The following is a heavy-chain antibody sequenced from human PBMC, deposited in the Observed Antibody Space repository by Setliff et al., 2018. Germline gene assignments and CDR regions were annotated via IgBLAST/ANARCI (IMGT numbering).Heavy chain of an antibody. J-gene: IGHJ2*01. CDR2: IDPIFCTA. CDR3: ARDQTPGDVRIVVVSLDRYFDL. D-gene: IGHD3-22*01. V-gene: IGHV1-69*05. CDR1: GYTFTSYL. Sequence: GASVKVSCKASGYTFTSYLIHWVRQEPGQGIEWMGIIDPIFCTANYAQKFQGRVTITTDESTRTAYMELSRLSSDATAVYYCARDQTPGDVRIVVVSLDRYFDLWGRGTLVTVSS.